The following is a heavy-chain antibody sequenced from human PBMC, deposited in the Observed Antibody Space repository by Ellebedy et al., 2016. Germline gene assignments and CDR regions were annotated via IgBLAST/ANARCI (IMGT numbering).Heavy chain of an antibody. D-gene: IGHD3-3*01. CDR2: INHSGST. Sequence: SETLSLTXAVYGGSFSGYYWSWIRQPPGKGLEWIGEINHSGSTNYNPSLKSRVTISVDTSKNQFSLKLSSVTAADTAVYYRARVGGDFWSGYYRDYWGQGTLVTVSS. J-gene: IGHJ4*02. CDR3: ARVGGDFWSGYYRDY. CDR1: GGSFSGYY. V-gene: IGHV4-34*01.